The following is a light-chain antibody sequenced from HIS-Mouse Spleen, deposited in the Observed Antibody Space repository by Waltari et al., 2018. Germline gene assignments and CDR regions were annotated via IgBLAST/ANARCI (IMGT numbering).Light chain of an antibody. CDR3: SSYTSSSTLGRV. CDR1: SSDVGGSNY. CDR2: DVS. Sequence: QSALTQPASVSGSPGQSLTISCTGTSSDVGGSNYVSWDQQHPGKAPKLMIYDVSNRPSGVSNRFSGSKSGNTASLTISGLQAEDEADYYCSSYTSSSTLGRVFGGGTKLTVL. J-gene: IGLJ3*02. V-gene: IGLV2-14*03.